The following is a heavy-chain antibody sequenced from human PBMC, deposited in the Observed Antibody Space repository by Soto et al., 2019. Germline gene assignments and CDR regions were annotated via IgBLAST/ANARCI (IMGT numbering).Heavy chain of an antibody. Sequence: QVQLQESGPRLVKPSQTLSLTCTVSGDSISSGDYYWSWIRQSPGKGLEWIGHIYYSGSTYYNPALKSRVTISVDTSKNQFSLKLSSVTAADTAVYHCARSRYCSSTSCFTLGDYFDSWGQGTLVTVSS. J-gene: IGHJ4*02. D-gene: IGHD2-2*01. CDR1: GDSISSGDYY. CDR2: IYYSGST. V-gene: IGHV4-30-4*01. CDR3: ARSRYCSSTSCFTLGDYFDS.